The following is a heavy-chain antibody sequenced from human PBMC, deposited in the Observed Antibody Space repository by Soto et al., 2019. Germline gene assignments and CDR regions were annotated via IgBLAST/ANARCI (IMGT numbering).Heavy chain of an antibody. V-gene: IGHV3-30-3*01. Sequence: PGGSLRLSCAASGFTFSSYAMHWVRQAPGKGLEWVAVISYDGSNKYYADSVKGRFTISRDNSKNTLYLQMNSLRAEDTAVYYCARYPITMIVVVILPSLYFDYWGQGTLVTVSS. J-gene: IGHJ4*02. CDR1: GFTFSSYA. CDR2: ISYDGSNK. D-gene: IGHD3-22*01. CDR3: ARYPITMIVVVILPSLYFDY.